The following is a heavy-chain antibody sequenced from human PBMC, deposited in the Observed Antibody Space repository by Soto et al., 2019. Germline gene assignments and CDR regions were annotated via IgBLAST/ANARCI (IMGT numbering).Heavy chain of an antibody. J-gene: IGHJ5*02. D-gene: IGHD1-20*01. CDR3: ARDRRITGIVAEIDL. Sequence: GGSLRLSCAASGFTFNSYAMHWVRQAPGKGLEWVAVISYDGSNKYYADSVKGRFTISSDKSTNTLFLQMDSLDTEDTAVYYCARDRRITGIVAEIDLWGRGTLVTVSS. V-gene: IGHV3-30-3*01. CDR2: ISYDGSNK. CDR1: GFTFNSYA.